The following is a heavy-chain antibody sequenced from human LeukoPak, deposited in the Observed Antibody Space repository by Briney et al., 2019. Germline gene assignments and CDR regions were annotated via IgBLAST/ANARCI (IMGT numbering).Heavy chain of an antibody. CDR3: ARDAGYCSSTSCPDY. CDR1: GGSIRSGSYY. D-gene: IGHD2-2*01. CDR2: IYTSGST. Sequence: PSETLSLTCTVSGGSIRSGSYYWSWIRQPAGKGLEWIGRIYTSGSTDYNPSLKSRVTISVDTSNNQLSLKLSSVTAADTAVYYCARDAGYCSSTSCPDYWGQGTLVTVSS. J-gene: IGHJ4*02. V-gene: IGHV4-61*02.